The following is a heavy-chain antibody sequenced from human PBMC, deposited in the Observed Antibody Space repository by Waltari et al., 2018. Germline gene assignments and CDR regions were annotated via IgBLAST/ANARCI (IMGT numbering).Heavy chain of an antibody. D-gene: IGHD3-10*01. J-gene: IGHJ6*02. Sequence: QVQLQESGPGLVKPSQTLSLTCTVSGGSISSGGYYWSWIRQHPGKGLEWIGYIYYSGSTYYNPSLKSRVTISVDTSKNQFSLKLSSVTAADTAVYYCARDQMVRGGVFDYGMDVWGQGTTVTVSS. CDR3: ARDQMVRGGVFDYGMDV. CDR1: GGSISSGGYY. CDR2: IYYSGST. V-gene: IGHV4-31*03.